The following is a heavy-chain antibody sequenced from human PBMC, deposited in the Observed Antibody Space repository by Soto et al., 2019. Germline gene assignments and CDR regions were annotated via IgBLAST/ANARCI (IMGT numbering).Heavy chain of an antibody. D-gene: IGHD1-26*01. CDR3: GRVGEVGVGANAFDT. Sequence: GESLKISCAASGFTFSSYSMNWVRQAPGKGLEWGSYISSSSSTIYYADSVKGRFTIARDNAKNSLDLQMNDLGDEDRVVYSCGRVGEVGVGANAFDTWGQG. J-gene: IGHJ3*02. CDR2: ISSSSSTI. V-gene: IGHV3-48*02. CDR1: GFTFSSYS.